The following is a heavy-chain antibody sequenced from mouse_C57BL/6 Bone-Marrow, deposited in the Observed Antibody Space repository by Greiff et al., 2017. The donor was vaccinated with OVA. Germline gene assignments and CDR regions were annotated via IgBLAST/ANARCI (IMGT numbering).Heavy chain of an antibody. CDR1: GYTFTSYW. D-gene: IGHD1-1*01. Sequence: VQLQQPGAELVKPGASVKMSCKASGYTFTSYWITWVKQRPGQGLEWIGDIYPGSGSTNYNEKFKSKATLTVDTSSSTAYMQLSSLTSEDSAVYYCARIYYYGSSYCWYFDVWGTGTTVTVSS. CDR3: ARIYYYGSSYCWYFDV. V-gene: IGHV1-55*01. CDR2: IYPGSGST. J-gene: IGHJ1*03.